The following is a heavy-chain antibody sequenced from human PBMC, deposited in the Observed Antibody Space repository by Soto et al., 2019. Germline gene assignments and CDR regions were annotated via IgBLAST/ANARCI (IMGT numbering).Heavy chain of an antibody. CDR1: GFTFSSYA. Sequence: QVQLVESGGGVVQPGRSLRLSCAASGFTFSSYAMHWVRQAPGKGLEWVAVISYDGSNKYYADSVKGRFTISRDNSKNTLYLQMNSLRAEDTAVYYCARALGGYYDSSGYYYAAYWGQGTLVTVSS. J-gene: IGHJ4*02. V-gene: IGHV3-30-3*01. CDR3: ARALGGYYDSSGYYYAAY. CDR2: ISYDGSNK. D-gene: IGHD3-22*01.